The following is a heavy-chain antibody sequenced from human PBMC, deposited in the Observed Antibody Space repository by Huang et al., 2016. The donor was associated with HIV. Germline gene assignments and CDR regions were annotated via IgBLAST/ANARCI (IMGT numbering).Heavy chain of an antibody. V-gene: IGHV4-34*02. Sequence: QVQLQQWGAELLKPSETLSLTCAVSGGSFSVHYWTWIRQPPGRGMEWFGEISDRGSTTYNPSRKSRVTISGDTSQSQFSLKVNSVTAADTAIYYCARMFKYDSGGYWGNDAFDIWGQGTMVTVSS. D-gene: IGHD3-22*01. CDR1: GGSFSVHY. CDR3: ARMFKYDSGGYWGNDAFDI. J-gene: IGHJ3*02. CDR2: ISDRGST.